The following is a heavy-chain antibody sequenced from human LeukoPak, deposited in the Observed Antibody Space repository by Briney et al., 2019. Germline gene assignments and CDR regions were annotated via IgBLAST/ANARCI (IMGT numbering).Heavy chain of an antibody. CDR3: TRVGYIDEGIDY. D-gene: IGHD5-24*01. CDR2: IKQDGSKK. Sequence: GGSLRLSCVASGFPFSSYWMTWVRQAPGKGLEWVANIKQDGSKKSYVGSVKGRFTISRDNAKNSLYLQMNSLRAEDTAIYYCTRVGYIDEGIDYWGQGTLVTVSS. V-gene: IGHV3-7*04. CDR1: GFPFSSYW. J-gene: IGHJ4*02.